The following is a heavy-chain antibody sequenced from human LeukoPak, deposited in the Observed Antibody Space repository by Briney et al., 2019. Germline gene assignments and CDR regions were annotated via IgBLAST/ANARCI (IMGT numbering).Heavy chain of an antibody. CDR3: ARDKDMGFWFDY. V-gene: IGHV1-2*02. J-gene: IGHJ4*02. Sequence: GASVKVSCKASGYTFTDYYMHWVRQAPGQGLEWVGWINSNSGGINYAQKFQGRVTMTRDTSISTAYMELSRLRSDDTAVYYCARDKDMGFWFDYWGQGTLVTVSS. CDR1: GYTFTDYY. D-gene: IGHD2/OR15-2a*01. CDR2: INSNSGGI.